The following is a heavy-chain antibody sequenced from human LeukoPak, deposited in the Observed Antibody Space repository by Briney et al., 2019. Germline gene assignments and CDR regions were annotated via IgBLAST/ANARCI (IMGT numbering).Heavy chain of an antibody. D-gene: IGHD2-2*02. V-gene: IGHV1-2*02. J-gene: IGHJ6*02. CDR3: ARDRLLYHPLRVDPSYYGMDV. CDR1: GYTFTGYY. CDR2: INPNSGGT. Sequence: ASVKVSCKASGYTFTGYYMHWVRQAPGQGLEWMGWINPNSGGTNYAQKFQGRVTMTRDTSISTAYMELSRLRSDDTAVYYCARDRLLYHPLRVDPSYYGMDVWGQGTTVTVSS.